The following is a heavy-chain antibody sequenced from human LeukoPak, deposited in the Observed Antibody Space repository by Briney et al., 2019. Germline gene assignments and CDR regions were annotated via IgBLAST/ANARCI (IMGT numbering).Heavy chain of an antibody. CDR1: GFTFDDYG. J-gene: IGHJ4*02. Sequence: PGGSLRLSCAASGFTFDDYGMSWVRQAPGKGLEWVSGINWNGGSTGYADSVKGRFTISRDNAKNSLYLQMNSLRAEDTAVYYCATDYGANSGGFDYWGQGTLVTVSS. D-gene: IGHD4-23*01. V-gene: IGHV3-20*04. CDR2: INWNGGST. CDR3: ATDYGANSGGFDY.